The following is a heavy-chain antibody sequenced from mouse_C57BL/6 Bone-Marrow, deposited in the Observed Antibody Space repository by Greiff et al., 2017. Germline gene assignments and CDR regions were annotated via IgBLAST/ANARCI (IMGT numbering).Heavy chain of an antibody. J-gene: IGHJ4*01. Sequence: QVQLKQSGAELVRPGASVTLSCKASGYTFTDYEMHWVKQTPVHGLEWIGAIDPETGGTAYNQKFKGKAILTADKSSSTAYMELRSLTSEDSAVXYCTDYYGSSTEGSMDYWGQGTSVTVSS. V-gene: IGHV1-15*01. CDR1: GYTFTDYE. CDR3: TDYYGSSTEGSMDY. CDR2: IDPETGGT. D-gene: IGHD1-1*01.